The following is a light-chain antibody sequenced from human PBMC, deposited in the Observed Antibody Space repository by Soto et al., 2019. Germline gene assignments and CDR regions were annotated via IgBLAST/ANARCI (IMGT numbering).Light chain of an antibody. V-gene: IGKV1-5*01. Sequence: DIQMTQSPSTLSASVGDRVTITCRASQSISSWLAWYQQKPGKAPKLLIYDASSWESGVPSRFSGSGSGTEFTLTISSLQPDDFATYYCQQYNSYSLTFGGGTKVEIK. J-gene: IGKJ4*01. CDR3: QQYNSYSLT. CDR2: DAS. CDR1: QSISSW.